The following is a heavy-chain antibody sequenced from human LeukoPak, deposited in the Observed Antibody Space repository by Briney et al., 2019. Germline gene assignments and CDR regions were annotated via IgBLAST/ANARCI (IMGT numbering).Heavy chain of an antibody. CDR3: ARESPSSFYFDY. CDR2: VSAYNGNT. V-gene: IGHV1-18*01. CDR1: GYTFTSYG. J-gene: IGHJ4*02. Sequence: GASVKVSCKASGYTFTSYGISWVRQAPGQGLEWMGWVSAYNGNTNYAQKLQGRIIMTRDTSTSTVYMELSSLNSEDTAVYYCARESPSSFYFDYWGQGTLVTVSS.